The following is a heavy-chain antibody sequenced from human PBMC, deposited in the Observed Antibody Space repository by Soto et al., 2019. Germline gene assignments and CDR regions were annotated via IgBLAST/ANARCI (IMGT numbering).Heavy chain of an antibody. J-gene: IGHJ5*02. CDR1: GESVSSNSAA. D-gene: IGHD6-13*01. CDR3: ARDRAAAGPLYNWFDP. Sequence: SKTPSLTCAISGESVSSNSAAWNWIRQSPSRGLEWLGRTYYRSKWYNDYAVSVKSRITINPDTSKNQFSLQLNSVTPEDTAVYYCARDRAAAGPLYNWFDPWGQGTLVTVSS. CDR2: TYYRSKWYN. V-gene: IGHV6-1*01.